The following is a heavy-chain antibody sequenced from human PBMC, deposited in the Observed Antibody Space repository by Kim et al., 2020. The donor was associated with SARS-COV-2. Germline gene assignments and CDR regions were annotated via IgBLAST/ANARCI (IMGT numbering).Heavy chain of an antibody. CDR2: IKGDGLEK. V-gene: IGHV3-7*01. CDR3: ARHFGNYLYGMDV. Sequence: GGSLRLSCGGSGFTFSTHWMSWVRQAPGRGLEWVANIKGDGLEKYYVDSVKGRITTSRDNAKDSLYLQMNSLRVEDTAVYYCARHFGNYLYGMDVWGQGT. D-gene: IGHD3-10*01. CDR1: GFTFSTHW. J-gene: IGHJ6*02.